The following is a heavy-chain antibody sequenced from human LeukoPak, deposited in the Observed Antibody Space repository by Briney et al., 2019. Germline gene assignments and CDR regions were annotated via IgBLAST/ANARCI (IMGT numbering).Heavy chain of an antibody. CDR3: AKAESSAIFPDTFYS. V-gene: IGHV3-30*02. Sequence: GGSLRLSCAASGFTFSSYGMLWVRQAPGQGLEWGAFIRYGGSNKYYADPVKGRFTISRANSKDTLYLQMKSMSAEDAAVYCCAKAESSAIFPDTFYSWGHRTLGTLSS. J-gene: IGHJ5*01. CDR2: IRYGGSNK. D-gene: IGHD3-3*01. CDR1: GFTFSSYG.